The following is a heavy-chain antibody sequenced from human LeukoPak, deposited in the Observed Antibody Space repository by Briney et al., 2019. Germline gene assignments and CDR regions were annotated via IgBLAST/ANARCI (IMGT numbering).Heavy chain of an antibody. CDR2: ISYDGSNK. D-gene: IGHD4-17*01. CDR3: AKLVVYGDYLDY. J-gene: IGHJ4*02. CDR1: GFTFSSYG. V-gene: IGHV3-30*18. Sequence: PGRSLRLSCAASGFTFSSYGMHWVRQAPGKGLEWVAAISYDGSNKYYADSVKGRFTISRDNSKNTLYLQMNSLRAEDTAVYYCAKLVVYGDYLDYWGQGTLVTVSS.